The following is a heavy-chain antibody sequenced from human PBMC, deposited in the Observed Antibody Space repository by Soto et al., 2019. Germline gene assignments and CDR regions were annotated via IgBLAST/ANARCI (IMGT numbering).Heavy chain of an antibody. V-gene: IGHV1-2*04. J-gene: IGHJ6*02. CDR1: GYTFIDYY. CDR2: INPNTGGT. Sequence: QVQLVQSGTEVKKPGASVNVSCKASGYTFIDYYIHWVRQAPGQGLEWMGRINPNTGGTYYAQNFQAWVTMTRDTSLSTAYMELTRLRSDDTAVYYCARVNGDAPPRGMDVWGQGTAVIVSS. D-gene: IGHD2-8*01. CDR3: ARVNGDAPPRGMDV.